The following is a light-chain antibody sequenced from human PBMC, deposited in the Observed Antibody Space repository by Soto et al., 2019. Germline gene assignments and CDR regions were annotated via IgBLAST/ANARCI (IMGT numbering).Light chain of an antibody. J-gene: IGKJ5*01. CDR2: GAS. CDR3: QQYKTWPPIT. V-gene: IGKV3-15*01. Sequence: DILMTQSPATLSVSAWEEVTLTCRASQSVPSRMAWYQQKPGQAPSLLIYGASTRATGVPDRFSGSGSGTEYTPTISSLKSEDYSAYYCQQYKTWPPITFGQGTRLEIK. CDR1: QSVPSR.